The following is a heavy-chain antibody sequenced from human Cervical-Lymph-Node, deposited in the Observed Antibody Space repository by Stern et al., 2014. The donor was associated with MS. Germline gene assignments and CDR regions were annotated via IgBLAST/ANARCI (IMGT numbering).Heavy chain of an antibody. Sequence: QLVQSGAEVKEPGASVNVSCEASGYTFRSYFIHCVRQAPGQGLEWMGVINPSGGNTRYAQKFQGRVIMSRDMSTSTVYMDLSSLKSEDTAVFYCAREPNYRGSYYRDYYNFYGMDVWGQGTTVTVSS. J-gene: IGHJ6*02. CDR1: GYTFRSYF. CDR3: AREPNYRGSYYRDYYNFYGMDV. V-gene: IGHV1-46*01. CDR2: INPSGGNT. D-gene: IGHD3-10*01.